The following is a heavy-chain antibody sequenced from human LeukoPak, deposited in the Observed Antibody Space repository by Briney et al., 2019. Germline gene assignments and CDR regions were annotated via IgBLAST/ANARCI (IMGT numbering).Heavy chain of an antibody. CDR2: ISSSSSYI. CDR1: GFTFSSYS. V-gene: IGHV3-21*01. CDR3: AREAPYGDPSFDY. D-gene: IGHD4-17*01. J-gene: IGHJ4*02. Sequence: GGSLRLSCAASGFTFSSYSMNWVRQAPGKGLEWVSSISSSSSYIYYADSVKGRFTISRDNAKTTLYLQTNSLRAEDTAVYYCAREAPYGDPSFDYWGQGTLVTVSS.